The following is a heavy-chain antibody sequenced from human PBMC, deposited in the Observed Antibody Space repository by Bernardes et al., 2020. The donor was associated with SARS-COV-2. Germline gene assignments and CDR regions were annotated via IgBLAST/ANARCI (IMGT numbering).Heavy chain of an antibody. J-gene: IGHJ6*02. V-gene: IGHV3-7*04. CDR2: IKQEGREK. CDR1: GFTFSSYW. Sequence: GGSLRLSCAASGFTFSSYWMSWVRQAPGRGLQWVANIKQEGREKYYVDSVRGRFTISRDNAKNSLYLQMNSLRAEDTAVYYCARDSKAVAGNYYYYGLDVWGQGTTVTASS. D-gene: IGHD6-19*01. CDR3: ARDSKAVAGNYYYYGLDV.